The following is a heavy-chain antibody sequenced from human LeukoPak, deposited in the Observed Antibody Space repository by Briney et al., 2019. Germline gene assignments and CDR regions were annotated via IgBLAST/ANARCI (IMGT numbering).Heavy chain of an antibody. CDR1: GFTFSSYA. V-gene: IGHV3-23*01. D-gene: IGHD3-3*01. CDR3: AKDRDYDFWSGYYWDN. CDR2: ISGSGGST. J-gene: IGHJ4*02. Sequence: GGSLRLSCAASGFTFSSYAMSWVRQAPGRGLEWVSSISGSGGSTYCADSVKGRFTISRDNSKDTLYLQMHSLRGEDTAVYFCAKDRDYDFWSGYYWDNWGQGTLVTVSS.